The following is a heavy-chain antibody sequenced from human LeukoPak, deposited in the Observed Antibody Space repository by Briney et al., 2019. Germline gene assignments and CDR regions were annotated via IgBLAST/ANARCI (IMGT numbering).Heavy chain of an antibody. Sequence: SVKVSRKASGGTFSSYAISWVRQAPGQGLEWMGRIIPILGIANYAQKFQGRVTITADKSTSTAYMELSSLRSEDTAVYYCARVCRGGDCYSYWGQGTLVTVSS. CDR1: GGTFSSYA. J-gene: IGHJ4*02. CDR3: ARVCRGGDCYSY. D-gene: IGHD2-21*02. CDR2: IIPILGIA. V-gene: IGHV1-69*04.